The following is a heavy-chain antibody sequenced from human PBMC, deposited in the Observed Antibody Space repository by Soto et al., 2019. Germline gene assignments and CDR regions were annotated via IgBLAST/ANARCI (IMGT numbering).Heavy chain of an antibody. CDR3: ARVDPRGVALARDY. D-gene: IGHD6-19*01. V-gene: IGHV1-18*01. J-gene: IGHJ4*02. CDR1: GYTFASHG. CDR2: ISGFNGNT. Sequence: ASVKVSCKASGYTFASHGFSWVRQAPGQGLEWMGWISGFNGNTDYAQKFQGRVTLTTDTSTSTAYMELRSLRSDDTAVYYCARVDPRGVALARDYWGQGTLVTVSS.